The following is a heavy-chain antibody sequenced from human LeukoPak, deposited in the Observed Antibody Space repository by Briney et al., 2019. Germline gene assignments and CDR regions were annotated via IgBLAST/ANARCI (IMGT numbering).Heavy chain of an antibody. V-gene: IGHV4-61*02. CDR1: GSSISSGSYY. CDR3: ARDPPCIAAGPDGYYYYYYMDV. Sequence: SETLSLTCTVSGSSISSGSYYWSWIRQPAGKGLEWIGRIYTSGSTNYNPSLKSRVTISVDTSKNPFSLKLSSVTAADTAVNYCARDPPCIAAGPDGYYYYYYMDVRGKGTTVTVSS. J-gene: IGHJ6*03. CDR2: IYTSGST. D-gene: IGHD6-13*01.